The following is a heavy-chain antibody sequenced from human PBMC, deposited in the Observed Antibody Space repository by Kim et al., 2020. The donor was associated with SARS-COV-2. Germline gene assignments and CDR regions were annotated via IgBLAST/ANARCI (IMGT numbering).Heavy chain of an antibody. Sequence: AAPVKGRFTISRDESNNTLYLQMNSLKTEDTAVYYCTTDPTTVTTSPFDYWGQGTLVTVSS. D-gene: IGHD4-17*01. CDR3: TTDPTTVTTSPFDY. V-gene: IGHV3-15*01. J-gene: IGHJ4*02.